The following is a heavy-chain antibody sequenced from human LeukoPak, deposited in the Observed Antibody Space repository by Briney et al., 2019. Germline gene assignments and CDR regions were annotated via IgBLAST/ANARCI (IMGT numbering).Heavy chain of an antibody. CDR3: ARQDFTDDSGYQLDAFDI. V-gene: IGHV5-51*01. D-gene: IGHD5-12*01. Sequence: ETLSLTCTVSGGSISSYYWSWIRQPAGKGLEWMGIIYPGDSDTRYSPSFQGQVTISADKSISTAYLQWSSLKASDTAMYYCARQDFTDDSGYQLDAFDIWGQGTMVTVSS. CDR2: IYPGDSDT. CDR1: GGSISSYY. J-gene: IGHJ3*02.